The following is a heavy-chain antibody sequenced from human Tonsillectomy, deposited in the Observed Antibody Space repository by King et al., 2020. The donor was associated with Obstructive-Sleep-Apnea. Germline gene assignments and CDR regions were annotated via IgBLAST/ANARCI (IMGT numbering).Heavy chain of an antibody. Sequence: LQLQESGPGLVKPSETLFLTCTVSGGSIISSTSYWGWIRQPPGKGLEWIATIYYSASTCYNPSLKSRVTISLDTPKKQFSLKVTSVTAADTAVYYCARGFSGWSGDYSYGLDVWGQGTTVTVSS. CDR3: ARGFSGWSGDYSYGLDV. V-gene: IGHV4-39*07. CDR2: IYYSAST. D-gene: IGHD3-3*01. J-gene: IGHJ6*02. CDR1: GGSIISSTSY.